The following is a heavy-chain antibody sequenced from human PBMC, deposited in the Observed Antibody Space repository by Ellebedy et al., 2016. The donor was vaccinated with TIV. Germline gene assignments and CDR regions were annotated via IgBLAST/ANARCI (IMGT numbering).Heavy chain of an antibody. J-gene: IGHJ4*02. D-gene: IGHD6-19*01. CDR3: ARPPAAVAGQDY. CDR2: INSGGTII. V-gene: IGHV3-11*01. CDR1: GFTFSNYY. Sequence: GESLKISCAVSGFTFSNYYMNWIRQAPGKGLEWISYINSGGTIIYYADSVKGRFTISRDNAKNSLYLQMHSLRAEDTAVYYCARPPAAVAGQDYWGQGTLVTVSS.